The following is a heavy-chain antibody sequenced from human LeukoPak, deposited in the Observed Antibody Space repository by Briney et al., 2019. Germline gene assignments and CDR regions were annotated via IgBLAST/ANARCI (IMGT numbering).Heavy chain of an antibody. CDR1: GVAISRGGYA. CDR2: IYHSGTT. D-gene: IGHD6-19*01. J-gene: IGHJ5*02. Sequence: PSETLSLACAVSGVAISRGGYAWHWTRQPPGKGLERIAYIYHSGTTYYNPSLKSRATISVDTSKNQFSLKLSSVTAADTAVYYCVRGRYSSGWFKDKNWFDPWGQGIPVTVSS. CDR3: VRGRYSSGWFKDKNWFDP. V-gene: IGHV4-30-4*07.